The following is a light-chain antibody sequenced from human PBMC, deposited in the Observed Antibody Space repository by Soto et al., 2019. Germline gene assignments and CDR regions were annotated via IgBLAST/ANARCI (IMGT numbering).Light chain of an antibody. CDR3: QQYTGYSRT. CDR1: QTISNW. Sequence: DIQLTQTTYTLSASVGDRFTITCRASQTISNWLAWYQQKPGKAPKLLISDASSLERGVPSTFSGSGSGTEFTLTIGTLQPADFATYYCQQYTGYSRTFGQGTKVDI. J-gene: IGKJ1*01. CDR2: DAS. V-gene: IGKV1-5*01.